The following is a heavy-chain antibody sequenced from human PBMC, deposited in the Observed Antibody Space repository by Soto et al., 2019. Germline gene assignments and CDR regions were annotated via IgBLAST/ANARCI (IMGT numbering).Heavy chain of an antibody. CDR3: AREGRLHWFES. V-gene: IGHV4-59*12. J-gene: IGHJ5*01. CDR2: IYYSGTT. CDR1: GGSMNNYY. Sequence: PSETLSHTCTVSGGSMNNYYWSLIRQPPGKALEWIGYIYYSGTTNYKSTLKSRVTISVDTSKNQFSLKLSSVSAADTAVYFCAREGRLHWFESWGQGTLVTVSS.